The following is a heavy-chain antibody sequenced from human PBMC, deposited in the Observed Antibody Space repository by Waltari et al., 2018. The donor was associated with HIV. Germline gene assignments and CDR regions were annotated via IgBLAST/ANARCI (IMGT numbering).Heavy chain of an antibody. V-gene: IGHV3-9*01. CDR1: GFTFVDYA. D-gene: IGHD2-15*01. Sequence: EVQLVESGGGLVQPGRSLMLSRVAAGFTFVDYAMHWVRQVPGKGLEWVSGITWNSGRTGYADSVKGRFIISRDNAKNSLYLQMNSLRVEDTALYYCAKSDIDYGMDVWGQGTTVTVSS. J-gene: IGHJ6*02. CDR3: AKSDIDYGMDV. CDR2: ITWNSGRT.